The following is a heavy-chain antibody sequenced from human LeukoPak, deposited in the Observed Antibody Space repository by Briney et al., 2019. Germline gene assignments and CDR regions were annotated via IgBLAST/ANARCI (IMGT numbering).Heavy chain of an antibody. CDR2: INPNSGVT. Sequence: GASVQVSCKASGYTFTGYYMHWVRQAPGQGLEWMGWINPNSGVTNYAQNFQGRVTMTRDTSISTAYMEPTWLSSDDTAVYYCARERSNGGLRLDFWGQGTLVTASS. CDR3: ARERSNGGLRLDF. CDR1: GYTFTGYY. V-gene: IGHV1-2*02. J-gene: IGHJ4*02. D-gene: IGHD3-16*01.